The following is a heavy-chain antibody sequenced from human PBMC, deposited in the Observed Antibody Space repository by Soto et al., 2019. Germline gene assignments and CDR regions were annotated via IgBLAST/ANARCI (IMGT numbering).Heavy chain of an antibody. D-gene: IGHD3-3*01. CDR1: GYTFTGYG. CDR3: ARRGRYDFWSGYFDYYGMDV. V-gene: IGHV1-18*04. J-gene: IGHJ6*02. CDR2: ISAYNGNT. Sequence: DCVKVSCKAAGYTFTGYGISWVRQAPGQGLQWMGWISAYNGNTNYAQKLQGRVTMTTDTSTSTAYMELRSLRSDDTAVYYCARRGRYDFWSGYFDYYGMDVWGQGTTVTVSS.